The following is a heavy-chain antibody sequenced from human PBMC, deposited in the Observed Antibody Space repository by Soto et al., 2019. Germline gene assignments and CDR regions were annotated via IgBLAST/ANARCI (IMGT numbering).Heavy chain of an antibody. CDR1: GYSFLNYF. D-gene: IGHD2-21*02. CDR2: IYPGDSDT. J-gene: IGHJ4*02. Sequence: GESLXISCKASGYSFLNYFIGWVRQTPGKGLEWMGVIYPGDSDTRYSPSFQGQVTLSVDTSITTAYLQWSRLKASDTAIYYCARRRSPMTANMYYFDYWGQGTLVTVSS. V-gene: IGHV5-51*01. CDR3: ARRRSPMTANMYYFDY.